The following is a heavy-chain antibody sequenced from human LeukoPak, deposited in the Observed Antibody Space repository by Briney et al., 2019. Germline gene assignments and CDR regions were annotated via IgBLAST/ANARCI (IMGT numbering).Heavy chain of an antibody. V-gene: IGHV3-23*01. J-gene: IGHJ3*02. CDR3: AKERSAIFPDAFDI. Sequence: GGSLRLSCAASGLTFSSYGLSWVRQAPGKGLEWVSAIIGSGGSTYYADSVKGRFTIPRDNSKNTLYLQMNSLRAEDTAVYYCAKERSAIFPDAFDIWGQGTMVTVSS. CDR2: IIGSGGST. D-gene: IGHD3-3*01. CDR1: GLTFSSYG.